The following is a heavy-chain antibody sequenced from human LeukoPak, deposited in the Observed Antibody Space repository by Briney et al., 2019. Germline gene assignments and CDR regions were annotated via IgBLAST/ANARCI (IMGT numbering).Heavy chain of an antibody. CDR3: ARDMPPSEQWLVPGTDY. CDR1: GYTFTSYG. Sequence: ASVKVSCKASGYTFTSYGISWVRQAPGQGLEWMGWISAYNGNTNYAQKLQGRVTMTTDTSTSTAYMELRSLRSDDTAVYYCARDMPPSEQWLVPGTDYWGQGTLVTVSS. J-gene: IGHJ4*02. V-gene: IGHV1-18*01. D-gene: IGHD6-19*01. CDR2: ISAYNGNT.